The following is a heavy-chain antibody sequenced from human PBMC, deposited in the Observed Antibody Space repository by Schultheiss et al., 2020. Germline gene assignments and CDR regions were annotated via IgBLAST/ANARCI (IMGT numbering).Heavy chain of an antibody. D-gene: IGHD3-3*01. J-gene: IGHJ6*02. Sequence: SETLSLTCAVYGGSFSGYYWSWIRQPPGKGLEWIGYIYYSGSTYYNPSLKSRVTISVDTSKNQFSLKLSSVTAADTAVYYCAAAKADYDFWSGYSRYYYYYGMDVWGQGTTVTVSS. CDR2: IYYSGST. V-gene: IGHV4-59*01. CDR3: AAAKADYDFWSGYSRYYYYYGMDV. CDR1: GGSFSGYY.